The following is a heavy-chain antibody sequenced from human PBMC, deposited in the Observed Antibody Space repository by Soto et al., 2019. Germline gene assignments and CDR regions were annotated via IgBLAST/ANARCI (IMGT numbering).Heavy chain of an antibody. D-gene: IGHD5-18*01. J-gene: IGHJ6*02. CDR1: GGSFSGYY. CDR2: INHSGST. V-gene: IGHV4-34*01. Sequence: QVQLQQWGAGLLKPSETLSLTCAVYGGSFSGYYWSWIRQPPGKGLEWIGEINHSGSTNYNPSLKRRVTISVDTSKNQFSRKLSSVTAADTAVYYCARWRIQLWFRQYGMDVWGQGTTVTVSS. CDR3: ARWRIQLWFRQYGMDV.